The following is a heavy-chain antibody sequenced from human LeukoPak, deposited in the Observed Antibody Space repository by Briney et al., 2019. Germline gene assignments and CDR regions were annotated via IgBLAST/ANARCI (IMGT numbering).Heavy chain of an antibody. V-gene: IGHV3-53*01. CDR3: ARVAFRSSSYISGIEY. CDR1: GFTVSSNY. D-gene: IGHD6-6*01. CDR2: IYSGGST. Sequence: PGGSLRLSCAASGFTVSSNYMSWVRQAPGERLEWVSVIYSGGSTYYADSVKGRFTISRDNSKNTLYLQMNSLRAEDTAVYYCARVAFRSSSYISGIEYWGQGTLVTVSS. J-gene: IGHJ4*02.